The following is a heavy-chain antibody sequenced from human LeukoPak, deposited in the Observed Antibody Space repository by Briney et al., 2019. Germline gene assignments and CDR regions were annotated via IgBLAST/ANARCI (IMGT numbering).Heavy chain of an antibody. J-gene: IGHJ5*02. CDR2: ISSNGGST. D-gene: IGHD4-11*01. Sequence: PGGSLRLSCAASGFTFSSYAMHWVRQAPGKGLEYVSAISSNGGSTYYANSVKGRFTISRDNSKNTLYLQMGSLRDEDTAVYFCARGRLTVAAFPNWFDPWGQGALVTVSS. V-gene: IGHV3-64*01. CDR3: ARGRLTVAAFPNWFDP. CDR1: GFTFSSYA.